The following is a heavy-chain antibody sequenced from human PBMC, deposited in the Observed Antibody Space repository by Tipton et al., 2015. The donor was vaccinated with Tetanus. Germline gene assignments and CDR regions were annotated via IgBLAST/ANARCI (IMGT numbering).Heavy chain of an antibody. Sequence: TLSLTCTVSGGSVSSGSYYWSWIRQPPGKGLEWIGYIYYSGSTNYNPSLKSRVTISVDTSKNQFSLKLSSVTAADTAVYYCAKDAFDYSGMDVWGQGTTVTVSS. D-gene: IGHD3-9*01. V-gene: IGHV4-61*01. J-gene: IGHJ6*02. CDR1: GGSVSSGSYY. CDR3: AKDAFDYSGMDV. CDR2: IYYSGST.